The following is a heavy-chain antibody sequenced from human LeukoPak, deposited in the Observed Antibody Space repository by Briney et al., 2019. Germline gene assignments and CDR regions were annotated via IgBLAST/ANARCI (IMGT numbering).Heavy chain of an antibody. D-gene: IGHD2-2*02. J-gene: IGHJ6*02. CDR3: ARDHIVVVPAAIGDYYYGMDV. CDR1: GGSISSYY. CDR2: IYTSGST. V-gene: IGHV4-4*07. Sequence: SETLSLTRTVSGGSISSYYWSWIRQPAGKGLEWIGRIYTSGSTNYNPSLKSRVTMSVDTSKNQFSLKLSSVTAADTAVYYCARDHIVVVPAAIGDYYYGMDVWGQGTTVTVSS.